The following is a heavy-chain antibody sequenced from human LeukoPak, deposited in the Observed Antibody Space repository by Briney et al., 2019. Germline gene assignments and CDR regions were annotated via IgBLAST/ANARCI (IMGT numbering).Heavy chain of an antibody. Sequence: SETLSLTCTVSGGSISSSSYYWGWIRQPPGKGLEWIGSIYYSGSTYYNPSLKSRVTISVDTSKDQFSLKLSSVTAADTAVYYCASIPQNYFDAFDIWGQGTMVTVSS. V-gene: IGHV4-39*07. CDR1: GGSISSSSYY. D-gene: IGHD1-7*01. J-gene: IGHJ3*02. CDR2: IYYSGST. CDR3: ASIPQNYFDAFDI.